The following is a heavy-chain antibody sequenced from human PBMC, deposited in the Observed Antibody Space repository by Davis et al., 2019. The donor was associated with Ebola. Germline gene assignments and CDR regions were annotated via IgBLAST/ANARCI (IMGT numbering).Heavy chain of an antibody. Sequence: PSETLSLTCTVSGGSISTHCWSWIRQPAGKGLEWIGRIYTSGNTNYNPSLKSRVTISVDTSKNQFSLKLSSVTAADTAVYYCARGPPYYDFWSGPNNNWFDPWGQGTLVTVSS. CDR1: GGSISTHC. CDR2: IYTSGNT. J-gene: IGHJ5*02. CDR3: ARGPPYYDFWSGPNNNWFDP. D-gene: IGHD3-3*01. V-gene: IGHV4-4*07.